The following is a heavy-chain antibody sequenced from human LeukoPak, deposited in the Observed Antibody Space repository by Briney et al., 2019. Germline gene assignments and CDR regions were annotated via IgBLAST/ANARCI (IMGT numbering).Heavy chain of an antibody. Sequence: ASVKVSCKASGYTFTSYAMHWVRQAPGQRLEWMGWINAGNGNTKYSQKFQGRVTITRDTSASTAYMELSSLRSEDTAVYYCARDQGYCSGGSCYPNDYWSPGTLVTVSS. CDR2: INAGNGNT. CDR1: GYTFTSYA. V-gene: IGHV1-3*01. CDR3: ARDQGYCSGGSCYPNDY. J-gene: IGHJ4*02. D-gene: IGHD2-15*01.